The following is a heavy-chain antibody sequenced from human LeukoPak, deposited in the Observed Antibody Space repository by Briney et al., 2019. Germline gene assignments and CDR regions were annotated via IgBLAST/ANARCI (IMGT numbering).Heavy chain of an antibody. V-gene: IGHV4-38-2*02. D-gene: IGHD1-26*01. CDR1: GGSISSYY. CDR3: ARAPREAHAFDI. J-gene: IGHJ3*02. Sequence: PSETLSLTCTVSGGSISSYYWSWIRQPPGKGLEWIGSIYHSGSTYYNPSLKSRVTISADASKNQFSLKLSSETAADTAVYYCARAPREAHAFDIWGQGTMVTVSS. CDR2: IYHSGST.